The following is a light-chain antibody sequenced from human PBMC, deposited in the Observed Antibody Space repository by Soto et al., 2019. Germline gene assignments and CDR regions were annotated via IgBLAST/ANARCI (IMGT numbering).Light chain of an antibody. J-gene: IGKJ2*01. Sequence: DIQMTQSPSTLSASVGDRVTITCRASQSISIWLAWYHQKPGKVPSLLIYKASSLQTGVSSRFSGSGSGTEFTLTISSLQPDDFATYYCQQYNSHPYVFGQGTKLEIK. CDR2: KAS. V-gene: IGKV1-5*03. CDR1: QSISIW. CDR3: QQYNSHPYV.